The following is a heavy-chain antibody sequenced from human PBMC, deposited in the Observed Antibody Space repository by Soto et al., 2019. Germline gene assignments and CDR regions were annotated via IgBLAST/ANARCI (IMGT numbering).Heavy chain of an antibody. CDR2: FDPDDGET. CDR3: ATVKEYYYGMDV. V-gene: IGHV1-24*01. Sequence: ASVKVSCKVSGYTLTELSMHWVRQAPGKGLEGMGGFDPDDGETIYAQKFQGRVTMTEDTSTDTAYMELSSLRSEDTAVYYCATVKEYYYGMDVWGQGTTVTVSS. CDR1: GYTLTELS. J-gene: IGHJ6*02.